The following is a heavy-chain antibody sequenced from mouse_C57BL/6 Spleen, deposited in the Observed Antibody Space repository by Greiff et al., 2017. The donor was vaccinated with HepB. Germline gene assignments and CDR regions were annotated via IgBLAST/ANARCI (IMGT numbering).Heavy chain of an antibody. V-gene: IGHV1-85*01. CDR2: IYPRDGST. CDR3: ARIGTWFAY. CDR1: GYNFTSYD. D-gene: IGHD2-14*01. Sequence: VQLQQSGPELVKPGASVKLSCKASGYNFTSYDINGGKQRPGQGLEWIGWIYPRDGSTKYNEKFKGKATLTVDTSSSTAYMELHSLTSEVSAVYFCARIGTWFAYWGQGTLVTVSA. J-gene: IGHJ3*01.